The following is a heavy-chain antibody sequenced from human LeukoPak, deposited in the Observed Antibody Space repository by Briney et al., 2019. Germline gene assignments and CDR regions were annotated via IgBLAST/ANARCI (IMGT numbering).Heavy chain of an antibody. Sequence: GASVKVSCKASGYTFTSYGISWVRQAPGQGLEWMGWISAYNGNTNYAQKLQGRVTMTTDTSTSTAYMELRSLRSDNTAVYYCARSPPYYDFWSGYSRYAFDIWGQGTTVTVSS. V-gene: IGHV1-18*01. CDR3: ARSPPYYDFWSGYSRYAFDI. J-gene: IGHJ3*02. D-gene: IGHD3-3*01. CDR2: ISAYNGNT. CDR1: GYTFTSYG.